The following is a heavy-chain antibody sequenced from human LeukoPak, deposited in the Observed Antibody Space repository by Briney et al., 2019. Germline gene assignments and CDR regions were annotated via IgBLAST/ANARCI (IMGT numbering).Heavy chain of an antibody. CDR2: MNPNSGNT. Sequence: GASVKVSCKASGYTFTSYDINWVRQATGQGLEWMGWMNPNSGNTGYAQKFQGRVTITRDTSASTAYMELSSLRSEDTAVYYCASPLMVRGQTDAFDIWGQGTMVTVSS. J-gene: IGHJ3*02. D-gene: IGHD3-10*01. CDR1: GYTFTSYD. CDR3: ASPLMVRGQTDAFDI. V-gene: IGHV1-8*03.